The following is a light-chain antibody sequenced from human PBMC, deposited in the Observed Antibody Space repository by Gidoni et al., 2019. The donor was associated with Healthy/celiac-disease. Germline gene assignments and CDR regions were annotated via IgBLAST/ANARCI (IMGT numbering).Light chain of an antibody. V-gene: IGKV1-39*01. Sequence: IQINQSPSSLSASVGDRVTITCRASQSISRSLHWYQQKPVKAPKLLIHAASRLQSGVPSRFSGSGSGTDFTLTISSLQPEDFATYYCQQSYSTPYTFGQGTKLEIK. CDR3: QQSYSTPYT. CDR1: QSISRS. CDR2: AAS. J-gene: IGKJ2*01.